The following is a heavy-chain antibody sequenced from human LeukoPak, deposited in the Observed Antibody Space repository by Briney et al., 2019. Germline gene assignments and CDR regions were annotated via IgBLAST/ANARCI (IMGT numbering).Heavy chain of an antibody. Sequence: SETLSLTCTVSGGSISSGGYYWSWIRQPPGKGLEWIGYIYHSGSTYYNPSLKSRVTISVDRSKNQFSLKLSSVTAADTAVYYCAREGDTAMVRGNYYYHYYMDVWGKGTTVTVSS. J-gene: IGHJ6*03. CDR3: AREGDTAMVRGNYYYHYYMDV. V-gene: IGHV4-30-2*01. D-gene: IGHD5-18*01. CDR2: IYHSGST. CDR1: GGSISSGGYY.